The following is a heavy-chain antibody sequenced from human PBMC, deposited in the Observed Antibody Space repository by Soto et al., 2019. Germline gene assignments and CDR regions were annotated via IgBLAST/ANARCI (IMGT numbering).Heavy chain of an antibody. CDR3: ASNPNYYGSGSYYNTRVYYYMDV. J-gene: IGHJ6*03. CDR2: IYSGGST. Sequence: GGSLRLSCAASGFTVSSNYMSWVRQAPGKGLEWVSVIYSGGSTYYADSVKGRFTISRDNSKNTLYLQMNSLRAEDTAVYYCASNPNYYGSGSYYNTRVYYYMDVWGKGTTVTVSS. D-gene: IGHD3-10*01. CDR1: GFTVSSNY. V-gene: IGHV3-66*01.